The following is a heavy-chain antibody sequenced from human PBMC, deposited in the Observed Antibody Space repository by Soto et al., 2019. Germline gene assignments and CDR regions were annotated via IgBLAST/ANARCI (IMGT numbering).Heavy chain of an antibody. J-gene: IGHJ4*02. V-gene: IGHV1-2*02. CDR3: ARDSPHYDILSGCAFSGAGDY. CDR2: INPNSGGT. D-gene: IGHD3-9*01. CDR1: GYTFTGYY. Sequence: ASVKVSCKASGYTFTGYYMHWVRQAPGQGLEWMGWINPNSGGTNYAQKFQGRVTMTRDTSISTAYMELSRLRSDDTAVYYCARDSPHYDILSGCAFSGAGDYWGQGTLVTVSS.